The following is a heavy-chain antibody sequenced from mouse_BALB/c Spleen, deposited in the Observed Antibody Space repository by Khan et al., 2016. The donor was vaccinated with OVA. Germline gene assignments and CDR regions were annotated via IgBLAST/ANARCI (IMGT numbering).Heavy chain of an antibody. CDR2: IFPGSVST. CDR1: GYTFSSYW. Sequence: QVQLQQSGGDLMKPGASVKISCKATGYTFSSYWIEWVKQRPGHGLEWIGQIFPGSVSTTYNEKFKGKATFTADTSSNTASIQLSSLTSEDSAVYYCARGGYGGFAYWGQGTLVTVSA. V-gene: IGHV1-9*01. J-gene: IGHJ3*01. CDR3: ARGGYGGFAY. D-gene: IGHD2-2*01.